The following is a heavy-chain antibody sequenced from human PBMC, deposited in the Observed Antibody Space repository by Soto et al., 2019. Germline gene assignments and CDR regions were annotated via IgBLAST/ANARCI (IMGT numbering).Heavy chain of an antibody. Sequence: GGSLRLSCAASGFTFSSYSMNWARQAPGKGLEWISYISSSSRTIYYPDSVKGRFTISRDNSKNTLYLQMNSLRAEDTAVYYCTTERLLLWFRYWGQGTLVTVSS. J-gene: IGHJ1*01. D-gene: IGHD3-10*01. V-gene: IGHV3-48*01. CDR1: GFTFSSYS. CDR2: ISSSSRTI. CDR3: TTERLLLWFRY.